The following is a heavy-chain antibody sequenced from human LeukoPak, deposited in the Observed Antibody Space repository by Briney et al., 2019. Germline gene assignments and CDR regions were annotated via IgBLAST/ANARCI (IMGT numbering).Heavy chain of an antibody. Sequence: GGSLRLSCAASGFTFSSYAMHWVRQAPGKGLEWVAVISYDGSNKYYADSVKGRFTISRDNSKNTLYLQMNSLRAEDTAVYYCARDLTIFGVFTPFDYWGQGTLVTVSS. J-gene: IGHJ4*02. CDR3: ARDLTIFGVFTPFDY. CDR2: ISYDGSNK. D-gene: IGHD3-3*01. V-gene: IGHV3-30-3*01. CDR1: GFTFSSYA.